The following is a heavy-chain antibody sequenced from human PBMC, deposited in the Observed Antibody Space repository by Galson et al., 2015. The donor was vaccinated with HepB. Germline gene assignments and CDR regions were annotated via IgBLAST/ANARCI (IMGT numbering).Heavy chain of an antibody. V-gene: IGHV3-48*01. Sequence: SLRLSCEASGFTFSGYSMNWVRQAPGQGLQWVSYISSTSSTIYYADSVKGRFTISRDSANNTPYLQMNSLRAEDTAVYYCARNYYGDDFFDYWGQGTLVTVSS. CDR1: GFTFSGYS. J-gene: IGHJ4*02. D-gene: IGHD4-17*01. CDR2: ISSTSSTI. CDR3: ARNYYGDDFFDY.